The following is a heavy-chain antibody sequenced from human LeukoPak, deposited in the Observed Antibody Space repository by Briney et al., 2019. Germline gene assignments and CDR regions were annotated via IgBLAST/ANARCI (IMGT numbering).Heavy chain of an antibody. V-gene: IGHV1-2*02. D-gene: IGHD6-19*01. J-gene: IGHJ4*02. CDR1: GYTFTGYY. CDR2: INPNSGGT. CDR3: ARSSAVAGRFDY. Sequence: ASVTVSCKASGYTFTGYYMHWVRQAPGQGLEWMGWINPNSGGTNYAQKFQGRVTITRDTSISTAYMELSRLRSDDTAVYYCARSSAVAGRFDYWGQGTLVTVSS.